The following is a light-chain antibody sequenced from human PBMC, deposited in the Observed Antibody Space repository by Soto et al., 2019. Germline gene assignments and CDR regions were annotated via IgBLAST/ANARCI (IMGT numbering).Light chain of an antibody. CDR3: QQYKKWPLT. J-gene: IGKJ4*01. V-gene: IGKV3-15*01. CDR1: QSVSSN. Sequence: EIVMTQSPATLSVSPGERATLSCRASQSVSSNLAWYQQKPGQAPRLLIYQASTSATGIPARFSRSGSGAEFTPALSSLQSEDFAVYYWQQYKKWPLTFGGGTKVELK. CDR2: QAS.